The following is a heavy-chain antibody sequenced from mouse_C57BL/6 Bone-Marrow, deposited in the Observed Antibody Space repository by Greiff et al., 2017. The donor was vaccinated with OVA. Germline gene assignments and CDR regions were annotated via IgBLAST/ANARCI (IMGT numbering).Heavy chain of an antibody. CDR2: IYPRSGNT. D-gene: IGHD2-2*01. CDR3: ARAPHYGYEDFDY. J-gene: IGHJ2*01. V-gene: IGHV1-81*01. CDR1: GYTFTSYG. Sequence: VKLQASGAELARPGASVKLSCKASGYTFTSYGISWVKQRTGQGLEWIGEIYPRSGNTYYNEKFKGKATLTAVKSSSTAYMELRSLTTEDSAVYFCARAPHYGYEDFDYWGQGTTLTVSS.